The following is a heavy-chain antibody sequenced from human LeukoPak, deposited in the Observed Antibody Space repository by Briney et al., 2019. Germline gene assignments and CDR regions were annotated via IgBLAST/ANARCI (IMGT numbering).Heavy chain of an antibody. CDR2: INHSGST. V-gene: IGHV4-34*01. CDR1: GGSFSGYY. CDR3: ARSYHRASYFDL. Sequence: SETLSLTCALYGGSFSGYYWSWIRQPPGEGLEGIGNINHSGSTNYNPSVKSRVTISIDTSNNNFSLKLTSVTAADTALFYCARSYHRASYFDLWGQGTLVTVSS. D-gene: IGHD3-16*02. J-gene: IGHJ4*02.